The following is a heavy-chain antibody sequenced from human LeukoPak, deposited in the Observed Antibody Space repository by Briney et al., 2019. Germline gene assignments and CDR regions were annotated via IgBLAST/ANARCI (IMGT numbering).Heavy chain of an antibody. J-gene: IGHJ4*02. Sequence: GGSLSLSCAASGFTFSGYSMNGVRHATGKGLEWVSYIVTSGNTIYYAHSVKGRFTISRENAKHSLYLQMNSLRDEDTAVYYCARILGLTLDYWGQGALVTVSS. D-gene: IGHD1-14*01. CDR1: GFTFSGYS. CDR3: ARILGLTLDY. V-gene: IGHV3-48*02. CDR2: IVTSGNTI.